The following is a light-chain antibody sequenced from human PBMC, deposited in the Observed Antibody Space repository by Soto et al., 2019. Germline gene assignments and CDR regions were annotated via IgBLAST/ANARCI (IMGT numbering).Light chain of an antibody. CDR2: KVS. CDR3: MQGTHWPLT. CDR1: QSLVYSDGNTY. Sequence: DVVMTQSPLSLPVTLGQPASISCRSSQSLVYSDGNTYLNWFQQRPGQSPRRLIYKVSNRDSGVPDRFSGRWASSDFTLKSSRVEAAGFGVYYCMQGTHWPLTLGGGAKVDTK. V-gene: IGKV2-30*01. J-gene: IGKJ4*01.